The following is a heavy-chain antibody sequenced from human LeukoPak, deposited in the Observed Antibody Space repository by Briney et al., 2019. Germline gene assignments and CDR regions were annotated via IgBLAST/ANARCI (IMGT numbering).Heavy chain of an antibody. CDR2: ISGSSSYI. J-gene: IGHJ3*02. D-gene: IGHD3-10*01. V-gene: IGHV3-21*01. Sequence: ETLSLTCTVSGGSISSSSYYWGWVRQAPGTGLEWVSSISGSSSYIYYTDSLKGRFTISRDNAKNSLYLQMNSLRAKDTAVYYCARVRLLWFGETSGDAFDIWGQGTMVTVSS. CDR3: ARVRLLWFGETSGDAFDI. CDR1: GGSISSSSYY.